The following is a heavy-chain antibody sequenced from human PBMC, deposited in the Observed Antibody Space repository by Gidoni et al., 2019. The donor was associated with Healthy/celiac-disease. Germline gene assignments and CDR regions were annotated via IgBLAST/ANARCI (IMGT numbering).Heavy chain of an antibody. J-gene: IGHJ4*02. CDR2: IYYSGST. Sequence: QVQLQESGPGLVTPSETLSLTCTVSGGSISSYYWSWIRQPPGKGLEWIGYIYYSGSTNYNPSLKSRVTISVDTSKNQFSLKLSSVTAADTAVYYCARVGAYYDFWSGYSYYFDYWGQGTLVTVSS. D-gene: IGHD3-3*01. V-gene: IGHV4-59*01. CDR3: ARVGAYYDFWSGYSYYFDY. CDR1: GGSISSYY.